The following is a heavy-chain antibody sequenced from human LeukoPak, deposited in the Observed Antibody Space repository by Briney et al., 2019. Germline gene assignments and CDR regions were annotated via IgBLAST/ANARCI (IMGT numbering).Heavy chain of an antibody. CDR3: AKDRGVTFGGADLDY. D-gene: IGHD3-16*01. CDR1: GFTFSNYA. CDR2: ISGSGGTT. Sequence: PGGSLRLSCAASGFTFSNYAMSWVRQAPGKWLEWVSAISGSGGTTYYADSVKGRFTISRDNSKNTLYLQMNSLRAEDTAVYYCAKDRGVTFGGADLDYWGQGTLVTVSS. J-gene: IGHJ4*02. V-gene: IGHV3-23*01.